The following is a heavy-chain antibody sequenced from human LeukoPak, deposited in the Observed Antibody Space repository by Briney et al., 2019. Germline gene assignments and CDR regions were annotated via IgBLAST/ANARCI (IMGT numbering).Heavy chain of an antibody. CDR1: GFDFHNYV. D-gene: IGHD3-22*01. Sequence: GGSLRLSCAASGFDFHNYVIHWVRQAPGKGLEWVAVISSDVNIKYYADSVKGRFTISRDSSSKMVSLQMNSLGTEDTAVYYCAKDLGVGYYDSSGRPVYYYHGMDVWGQGTTVAVSS. V-gene: IGHV3-30-3*01. CDR2: ISSDVNIK. CDR3: AKDLGVGYYDSSGRPVYYYHGMDV. J-gene: IGHJ6*02.